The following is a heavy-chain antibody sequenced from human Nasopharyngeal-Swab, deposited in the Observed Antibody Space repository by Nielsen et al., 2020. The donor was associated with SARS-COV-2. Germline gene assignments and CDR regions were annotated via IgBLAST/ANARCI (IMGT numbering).Heavy chain of an antibody. J-gene: IGHJ6*02. D-gene: IGHD3-10*01. CDR1: GGSISSSAYY. CDR3: ARAVRGVIITSGYYYGMDV. CDR2: LYYSGTT. V-gene: IGHV4-39*07. Sequence: SETLSLTCTVSGGSISSSAYYWGWIRQSPGKGLEWIGNLYYSGTTYYNPSLKSRVTISVDTSNNQFSLKLSSVTAADTAVYYCARAVRGVIITSGYYYGMDVWGQGTTVTVSS.